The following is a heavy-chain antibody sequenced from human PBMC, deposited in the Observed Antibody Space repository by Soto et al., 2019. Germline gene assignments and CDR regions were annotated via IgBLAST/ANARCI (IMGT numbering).Heavy chain of an antibody. J-gene: IGHJ6*02. CDR1: GYSFTSYW. Sequence: GESLKISCNGSGYSFTSYWICWVRQMPWKGLEWMGIIYPGDSDTRYSPSFQGQVTISADKSISTAYLQWSSLKASDTAMYYCARHQRWFGELFYYYGMDVWGQGTTVTVPS. CDR2: IYPGDSDT. D-gene: IGHD3-10*01. CDR3: ARHQRWFGELFYYYGMDV. V-gene: IGHV5-51*01.